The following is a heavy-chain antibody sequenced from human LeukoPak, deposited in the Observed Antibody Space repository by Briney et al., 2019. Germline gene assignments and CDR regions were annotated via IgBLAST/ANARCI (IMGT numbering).Heavy chain of an antibody. CDR3: ASNSGSYYKGVDY. Sequence: GGSLRLSCAASGFTFSTYSMNWVRQAPGKGLEWVSSISSSSSYIYYADSVKGRFTISRDNAKNSLYLQMNSQRAEDTAVYYCASNSGSYYKGVDYWGQGTLVTVSS. J-gene: IGHJ4*02. D-gene: IGHD3-10*01. CDR1: GFTFSTYS. CDR2: ISSSSSYI. V-gene: IGHV3-21*01.